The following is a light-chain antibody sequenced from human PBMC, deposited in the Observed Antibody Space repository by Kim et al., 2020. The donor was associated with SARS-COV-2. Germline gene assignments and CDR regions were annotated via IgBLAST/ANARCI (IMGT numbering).Light chain of an antibody. J-gene: IGLJ2*01. CDR1: RLRERY. CDR3: QAWDSRTTLV. V-gene: IGLV3-1*01. CDR2: QDS. Sequence: SYELTQPPSVSVSPGETVSMTCTGDRLRERYTCWYQQKSGRSPVLVVYQDSKRPSGIPERISGTKSGNIATLTITGTQAVDEADYYCQAWDSRTTLVFGGGTQLTVL.